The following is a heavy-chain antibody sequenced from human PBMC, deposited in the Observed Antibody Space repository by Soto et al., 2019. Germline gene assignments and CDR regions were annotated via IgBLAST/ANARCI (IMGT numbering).Heavy chain of an antibody. V-gene: IGHV4-39*01. D-gene: IGHD3-9*01. CDR3: ARQATYYDILTGYANRLFDY. CDR2: IYYSGST. CDR1: GGSISSSSYY. Sequence: SETLSLTCTVSGGSISSSSYYWGWIRQPPGKGLEWIGSIYYSGSTYYNPSLKSRVTISVDTSKNQFSLKLSSVTAADTAVYYCARQATYYDILTGYANRLFDYWGQGTLVNVSS. J-gene: IGHJ4*02.